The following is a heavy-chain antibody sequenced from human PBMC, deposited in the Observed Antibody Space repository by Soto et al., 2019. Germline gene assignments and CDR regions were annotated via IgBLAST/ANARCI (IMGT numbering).Heavy chain of an antibody. CDR1: GYTFTSYG. D-gene: IGHD3-9*01. CDR3: ARAVDDILTGIYDAFDI. Sequence: ASVKVSCKASGYTFTSYGISWLRQAPGQGLEWMGWISAYNGNTNYAQKLQGRVTMTTDTSTSTAYMELRSLRSDDTAVYYCARAVDDILTGIYDAFDIWGQGTMVTVSS. J-gene: IGHJ3*02. CDR2: ISAYNGNT. V-gene: IGHV1-18*01.